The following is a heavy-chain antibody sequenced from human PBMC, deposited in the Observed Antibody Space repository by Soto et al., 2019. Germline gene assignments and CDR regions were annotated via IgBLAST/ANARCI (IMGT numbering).Heavy chain of an antibody. D-gene: IGHD6-6*01. CDR1: GGSISSYY. Sequence: SETLSLTCTVSGGSISSYYWSWIRQPPGKGQEWIGYIYYSGSTNYNPSLKSRVTISVDTSKNQFSLKLSSVTAADTAVYYCARTRYSSSSDQNYYYYYYMDVWGKGTTVTVSS. V-gene: IGHV4-59*08. CDR2: IYYSGST. J-gene: IGHJ6*03. CDR3: ARTRYSSSSDQNYYYYYYMDV.